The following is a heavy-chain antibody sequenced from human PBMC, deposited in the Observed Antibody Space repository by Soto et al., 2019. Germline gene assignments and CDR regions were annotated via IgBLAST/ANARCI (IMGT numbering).Heavy chain of an antibody. V-gene: IGHV3-43D*04. Sequence: PGGSLRLSCAAAGFDFEDYAMHWVRQVPGKGLEWVSLTNSDGTDSYYMDSVKGRFTISRDNSRNTLYLQMNSLGAEDAALYYCAKALVGEVGATDYWGQGTLVTVSS. D-gene: IGHD1-26*01. J-gene: IGHJ4*02. CDR2: TNSDGTDS. CDR1: GFDFEDYA. CDR3: AKALVGEVGATDY.